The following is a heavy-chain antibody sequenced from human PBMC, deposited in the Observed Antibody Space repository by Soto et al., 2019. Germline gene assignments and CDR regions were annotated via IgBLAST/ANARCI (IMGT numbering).Heavy chain of an antibody. J-gene: IGHJ2*01. D-gene: IGHD3-16*02. CDR2: IYYSGST. CDR3: ARVGKGGGSLSEVIPGNADCYFDH. V-gene: IGHV4-59*01. CDR1: GGSISSYY. Sequence: SETLSLTCTVSGGSISSYYWSWIRQPPGKGLEWIGYIYYSGSTNYNPSRKSRVTISVDTSKNQFSLKLSSVTAADTAVYYCARVGKGGGSLSEVIPGNADCYFDHWGRGTLVTVSA.